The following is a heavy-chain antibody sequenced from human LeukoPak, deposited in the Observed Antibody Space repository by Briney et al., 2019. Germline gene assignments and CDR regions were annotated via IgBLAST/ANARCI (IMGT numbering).Heavy chain of an antibody. CDR3: ARSPYYYDSTNYFDY. J-gene: IGHJ4*02. CDR1: GGSISSGSYY. D-gene: IGHD3-22*01. Sequence: SETRSLTCTVSGGSISSGSYYWSWIRQPAGKGLEWIGRIYTSGSTNYNPSLKSRVTISVDTSKNQFSLKLSSVTAADTAVYYCARSPYYYDSTNYFDYWGQGTLVTVSS. CDR2: IYTSGST. V-gene: IGHV4-61*02.